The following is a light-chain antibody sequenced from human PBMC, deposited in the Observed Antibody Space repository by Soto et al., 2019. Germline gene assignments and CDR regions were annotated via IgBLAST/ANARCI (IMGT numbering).Light chain of an antibody. Sequence: QSALTQPASVSGSPGQSITISCTGTSSDVGGYKYVSWSQQHPGKAPKLMIYEVRNRPSGVSYRFSASKSGNTASLTISGLQPEDEADYYCSSYTIRNSWVFGGGTKLTVL. CDR1: SSDVGGYKY. CDR3: SSYTIRNSWV. CDR2: EVR. V-gene: IGLV2-14*01. J-gene: IGLJ3*02.